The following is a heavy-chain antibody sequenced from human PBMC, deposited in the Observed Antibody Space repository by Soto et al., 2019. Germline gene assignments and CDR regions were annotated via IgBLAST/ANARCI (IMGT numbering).Heavy chain of an antibody. CDR2: IKQDGSEQ. Sequence: EVQLVESGGGLVQPGGSLRLSCAASGFDLNRYWMRWVRQAPGKALEWVANIKQDGSEQYYVASVRGRLTISRDNLKTSLYLQMTSLSPEDTAVYYCVRALTSGVYYDDGWETYLPRSYGLDVWGQGTTVTVSS. V-gene: IGHV3-7*04. J-gene: IGHJ6*02. CDR3: VRALTSGVYYDDGWETYLPRSYGLDV. D-gene: IGHD3-16*02. CDR1: GFDLNRYW.